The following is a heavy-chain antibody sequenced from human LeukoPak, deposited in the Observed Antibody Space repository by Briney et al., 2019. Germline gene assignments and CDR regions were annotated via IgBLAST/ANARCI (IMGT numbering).Heavy chain of an antibody. J-gene: IGHJ4*02. CDR1: GGSINSYY. Sequence: SETLSLTCTVSGGSINSYYWSWIRQPPGKGLEWIGEINHSGSTNYNPSLKSRVTISVDTSKNQFSLKLSSVTAAGTAVYYCARGRGGYRLRYFDWFDYWGQGTLVTVSS. D-gene: IGHD3-9*01. CDR3: ARGRGGYRLRYFDWFDY. V-gene: IGHV4-34*01. CDR2: INHSGST.